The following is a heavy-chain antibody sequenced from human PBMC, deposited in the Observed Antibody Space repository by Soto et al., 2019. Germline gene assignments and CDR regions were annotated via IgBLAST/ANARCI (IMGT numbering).Heavy chain of an antibody. Sequence: PSETLSLTCAVYGGSFSGYYWSWIRQPPGKGLEWIGEINHSGSTNYNPSLKSRVTISVDTSKNQFSLKLSSVTAADTAVYYCARFRVTMSSPDYWGQGTLVTVS. V-gene: IGHV4-34*01. J-gene: IGHJ4*02. CDR3: ARFRVTMSSPDY. CDR2: INHSGST. CDR1: GGSFSGYY. D-gene: IGHD3-10*02.